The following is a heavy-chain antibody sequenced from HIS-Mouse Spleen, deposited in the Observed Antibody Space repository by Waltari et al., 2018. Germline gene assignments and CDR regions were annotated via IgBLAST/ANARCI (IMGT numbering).Heavy chain of an antibody. V-gene: IGHV1-69*01. CDR1: GGTFSSYA. D-gene: IGHD2-15*01. J-gene: IGHJ5*02. CDR3: ARERVVVADTPGSWFDP. Sequence: QVQLVQSGAEVKKPGSSGKVSCKASGGTFSSYAFRWVGPAPEQGLDWMGGIIPIFGTANYAQKFQGRVTITADESTSTAYMELSSLRSEDTAVYYCARERVVVADTPGSWFDPWGQGTLVTVSS. CDR2: IIPIFGTA.